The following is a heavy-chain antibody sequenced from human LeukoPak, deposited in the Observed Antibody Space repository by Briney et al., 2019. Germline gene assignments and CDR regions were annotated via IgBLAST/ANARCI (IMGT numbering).Heavy chain of an antibody. CDR1: GYTFTSYG. D-gene: IGHD4-17*01. CDR2: ISTYHGST. Sequence: ASVKVSCKASGYTFTSYGITWVRQAPGQGLEWMGWISTYHGSTNSAQKFQGRVTMTTDTSTSTAYMELRSLRSDDTAVYYCAKAAGWAYDDYERRFDPLGQGTLVTVSS. CDR3: AKAAGWAYDDYERRFDP. V-gene: IGHV1-18*01. J-gene: IGHJ5*02.